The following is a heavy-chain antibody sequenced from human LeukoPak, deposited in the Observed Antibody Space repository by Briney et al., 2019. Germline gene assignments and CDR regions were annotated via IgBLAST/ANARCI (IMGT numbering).Heavy chain of an antibody. V-gene: IGHV3-9*01. CDR1: GFTFDDYA. CDR2: ISWNSGSI. D-gene: IGHD2-15*01. J-gene: IGHJ4*02. CDR3: ARGIGDY. Sequence: GGSLRLSCAASGFTFDDYAMHWVRQAPGKGLEWVSGISWNSGSIGYADSVKGRFTISRDNAKNSLYLQMNSLRAEDTALYYCARGIGDYWGQGTLVTVSS.